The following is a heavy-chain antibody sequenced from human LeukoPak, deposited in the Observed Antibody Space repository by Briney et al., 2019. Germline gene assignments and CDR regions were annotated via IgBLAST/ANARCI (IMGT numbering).Heavy chain of an antibody. D-gene: IGHD2-15*01. V-gene: IGHV1-69*01. Sequence: ASVKVSCKASGGTFRRYAISWVRQAPVQGLEWRGGILPIFGTANYAQKFQGRVTISADESTSTAYMELSSLRSEDTAVYYCARHSGGSNSYYFDYWGQGTLVTVSS. CDR1: GGTFRRYA. J-gene: IGHJ4*02. CDR2: ILPIFGTA. CDR3: ARHSGGSNSYYFDY.